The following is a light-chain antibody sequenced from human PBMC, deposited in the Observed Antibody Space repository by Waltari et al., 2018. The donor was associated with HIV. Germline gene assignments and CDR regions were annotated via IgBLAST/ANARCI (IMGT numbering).Light chain of an antibody. CDR3: QQYNYWPRT. V-gene: IGKV3-15*01. CDR2: DAS. CDR1: QSVSSN. Sequence: EIVMTQSPATLSVSPGESATLSCRASQSVSSNSAWYQQKPGQAPSVLIYDASTRATGIPARFTGSGAGTEFTLTISSLQSEDFAVYYCQQYNYWPRTFGQGTKVEIK. J-gene: IGKJ1*01.